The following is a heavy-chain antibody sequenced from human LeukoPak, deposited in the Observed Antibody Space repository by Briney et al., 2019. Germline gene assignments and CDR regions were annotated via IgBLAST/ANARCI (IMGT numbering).Heavy chain of an antibody. D-gene: IGHD3-10*01. CDR2: IVVGSGNT. Sequence: SVKVSRKASGFTFTSSAVQWVRQARGQRLEWIGWIVVGSGNTNYAQKFQERVTITRDMSTSTAYMELSSLRSEDTAVYYCAADIDYYGSGSYQHYYGMDVWGQGTTVTVSS. CDR3: AADIDYYGSGSYQHYYGMDV. CDR1: GFTFTSSA. J-gene: IGHJ6*02. V-gene: IGHV1-58*01.